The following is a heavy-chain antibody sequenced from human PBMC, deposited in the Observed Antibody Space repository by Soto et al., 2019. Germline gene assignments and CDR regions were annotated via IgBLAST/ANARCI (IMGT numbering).Heavy chain of an antibody. CDR1: GYRFTSNW. CDR3: AKRGDYWYDS. CDR2: INPADSET. V-gene: IGHV5-51*01. Sequence: GESLKISCKDSGYRFTSNWFGWVRQMPGKGLEWMGIINPADSETKYNPSFQGQVTISVDKSVSAAFLQWGGLKASDTAIYFCAKRGDYWYDSWGQGTLVTVSS. D-gene: IGHD3-3*01. J-gene: IGHJ5*01.